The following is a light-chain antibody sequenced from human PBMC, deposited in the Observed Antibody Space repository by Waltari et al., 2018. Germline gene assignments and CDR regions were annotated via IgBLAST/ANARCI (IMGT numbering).Light chain of an antibody. CDR3: CSCVGRNIYWV. CDR1: SSDVGANTL. CDR2: DIN. V-gene: IGLV2-11*01. Sequence: QSALTQPRSVSGSPGQSVTISCTGTSSDVGANTLVSGYQHHPDKAPKLIIYDINKRPSGVPDRFSGSKSGNTASLTISVLQAEDEADYYCCSCVGRNIYWVFGGGTKLTVL. J-gene: IGLJ3*02.